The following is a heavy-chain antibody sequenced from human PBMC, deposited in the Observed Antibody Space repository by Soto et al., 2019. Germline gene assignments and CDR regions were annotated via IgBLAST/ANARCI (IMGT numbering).Heavy chain of an antibody. CDR1: GFAFNDYG. V-gene: IGHV3-21*01. D-gene: IGHD2-2*01. CDR2: ISRSDYT. Sequence: PGGSLRLSCTVSGFAFNDYGINWVRQAPGKGLEWVSSISRSDYTYYSDSVKGRLTISRDNAKNSVSLQMNTLRVEDTAVYYCAREDSIIIPAVSDFWGQGTLVTVS. J-gene: IGHJ4*02. CDR3: AREDSIIIPAVSDF.